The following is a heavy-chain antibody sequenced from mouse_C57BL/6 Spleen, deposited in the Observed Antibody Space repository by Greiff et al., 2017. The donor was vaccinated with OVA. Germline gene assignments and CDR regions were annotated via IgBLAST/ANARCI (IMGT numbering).Heavy chain of an antibody. Sequence: VHLVESGAELMKPGASVKLSCKATGYTFTGYWIEWVKQRPGHGLEWIGEILPGSGSTNYNEKFKGKATFTADTSSNTAYMQLSSLTTEDSAIYYCARGGITTVESYYFDYWGQGTTLTVSS. CDR1: GYTFTGYW. CDR3: ARGGITTVESYYFDY. CDR2: ILPGSGST. D-gene: IGHD1-1*01. J-gene: IGHJ2*01. V-gene: IGHV1-9*01.